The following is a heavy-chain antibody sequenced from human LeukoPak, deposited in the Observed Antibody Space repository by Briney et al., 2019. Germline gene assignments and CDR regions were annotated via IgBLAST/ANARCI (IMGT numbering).Heavy chain of an antibody. CDR1: GFTFSSYA. CDR3: AKGGSGWSSFY. CDR2: ISFDGSNR. J-gene: IGHJ4*02. Sequence: PGGSLSLSCAASGFTFSSYAMHWVRQAPGKGLEWVAVISFDGSNRYYADPVRGRFTISRDNSKNTLYLQMSSLRADDTAVYHCAKGGSGWSSFYWGLGTLVTVSS. D-gene: IGHD6-19*01. V-gene: IGHV3-30*18.